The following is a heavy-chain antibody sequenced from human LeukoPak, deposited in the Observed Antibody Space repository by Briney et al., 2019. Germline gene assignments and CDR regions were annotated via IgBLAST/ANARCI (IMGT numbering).Heavy chain of an antibody. V-gene: IGHV3-23*01. J-gene: IGHJ4*02. CDR2: ITNSGDNT. CDR1: GFTFSSYA. D-gene: IGHD4-17*01. Sequence: GGSLRLSCAASGFTFSSYAMSWVRQAPGRGLEWVSAITNSGDNTYYADSVKGRFTISRANSRNTLYLQMNSLRAEDTAVYYCARGQYGDYYFDYWGQGTLVTVSS. CDR3: ARGQYGDYYFDY.